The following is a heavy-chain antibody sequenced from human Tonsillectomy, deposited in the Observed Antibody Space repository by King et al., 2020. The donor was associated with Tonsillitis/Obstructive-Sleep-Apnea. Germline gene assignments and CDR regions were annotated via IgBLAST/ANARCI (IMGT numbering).Heavy chain of an antibody. D-gene: IGHD3-10*02. V-gene: IGHV3-7*04. CDR2: INQDGTKT. CDR3: MRDLNVRGSNDWYDAFDV. CDR1: GFTFSTYW. J-gene: IGHJ3*01. Sequence: VQLVESGGGLVQPGGSLRLSCTASGFTFSTYWMIWVRQAPGKGLEWVANINQDGTKTYYVDSVKGRFTISRDNAKNSLYLQMNSQRVEDTAVYYCMRDLNVRGSNDWYDAFDVWGQGTMVTVSS.